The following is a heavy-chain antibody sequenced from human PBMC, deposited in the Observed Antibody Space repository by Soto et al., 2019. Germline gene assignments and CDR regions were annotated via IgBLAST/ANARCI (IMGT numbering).Heavy chain of an antibody. D-gene: IGHD6-19*01. V-gene: IGHV3-23*01. CDR1: GFTFSSYA. CDR2: ISGSVGST. J-gene: IGHJ6*02. Sequence: PGGSLRLSCAASGFTFSSYAMSWVRQAPGKGLEWVSAISGSVGSTYYADSVKGRFTISRDNSKNTLYLQMNSLRAEDTAVYYCAKSNLPGIAVAGTLMDVWGQGTNVTVSS. CDR3: AKSNLPGIAVAGTLMDV.